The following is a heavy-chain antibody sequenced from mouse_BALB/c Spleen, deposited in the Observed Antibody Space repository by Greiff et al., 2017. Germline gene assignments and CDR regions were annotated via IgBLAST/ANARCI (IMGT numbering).Heavy chain of an antibody. CDR1: GFAFSSYD. CDR2: ISSGGGST. Sequence: EVMLVESGGGLVKPGGSLKLSCAASGFAFSSYDMSWVRQTPEKRLEWVAYISSGGGSTYYPDTVKGRFTISRDNAKNTLYLQMSSPKSEDTAMYYCARHLGDYFDYWGQGTTLTVSS. J-gene: IGHJ2*01. CDR3: ARHLGDYFDY. V-gene: IGHV5-12-1*01. D-gene: IGHD4-1*01.